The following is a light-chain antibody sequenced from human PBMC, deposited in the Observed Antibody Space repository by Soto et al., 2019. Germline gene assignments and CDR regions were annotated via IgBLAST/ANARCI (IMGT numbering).Light chain of an antibody. J-gene: IGKJ2*01. Sequence: ENVLTQSPGTLSLSPGDRAPLSFRASRSVSSSNLAWYYQKPGQPPRLLIFGASSRATGIPDRFSGSGSGTDFTLTISRVEPEDFAMYYCQQYGGSTSFTLAQGTKV. V-gene: IGKV3-20*01. CDR2: GAS. CDR1: RSVSSSN. CDR3: QQYGGSTSFT.